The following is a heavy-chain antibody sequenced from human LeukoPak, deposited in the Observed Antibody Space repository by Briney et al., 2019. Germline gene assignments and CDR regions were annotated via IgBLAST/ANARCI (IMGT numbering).Heavy chain of an antibody. CDR2: IIPIFGTA. CDR1: GGTFSSYA. J-gene: IGHJ4*02. CDR3: ARDRDSDYDFGY. V-gene: IGHV1-69*01. D-gene: IGHD5-12*01. Sequence: EASVKVSRKASGGTFSSYAISWVRQAPGQGLEWMGGIIPIFGTANYAQKFQGRVTITADESTSTAYMELSSLRSEDTAVYYCARDRDSDYDFGYWGQGTLVTVSS.